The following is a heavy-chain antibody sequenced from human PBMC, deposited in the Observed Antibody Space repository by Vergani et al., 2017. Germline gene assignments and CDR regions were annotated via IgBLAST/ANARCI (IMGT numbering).Heavy chain of an antibody. CDR2: ISGSGGST. J-gene: IGHJ4*02. D-gene: IGHD6-19*01. Sequence: EVQLLESGGGLVQPGGSLRLSCAASGFTFSSYAMSWVRQAPGKGLEWVSDISGSGGSTYYADSVKGRFTISRDNSKNTLYLQMNRLRAEETAVYYCAKGYSGWYCGYFDDWGQGSLVTVYS. CDR3: AKGYSGWYCGYFDD. V-gene: IGHV3-23*01. CDR1: GFTFSSYA.